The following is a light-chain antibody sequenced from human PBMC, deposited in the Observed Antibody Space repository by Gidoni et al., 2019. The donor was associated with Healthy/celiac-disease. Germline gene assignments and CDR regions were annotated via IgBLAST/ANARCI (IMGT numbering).Light chain of an antibody. CDR1: KLGAKY. CDR3: QAWDSSTGVV. Sequence: SYELTQPPSVSVSPGQTASITCSGDKLGAKYACWYQQKPGQSPVLVIYQDSKRPSGIPDRFSGSNSGNTATLTISGTQAMDEADYYCQAWDSSTGVVFGGGTKLTVL. V-gene: IGLV3-1*01. J-gene: IGLJ2*01. CDR2: QDS.